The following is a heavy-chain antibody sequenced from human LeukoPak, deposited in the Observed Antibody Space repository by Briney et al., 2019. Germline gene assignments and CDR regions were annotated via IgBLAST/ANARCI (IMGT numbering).Heavy chain of an antibody. V-gene: IGHV4-34*01. D-gene: IGHD2-15*01. Sequence: SETLSLTCSVYGVSFSGYYWSWIRQAPGHGLEWIGEINHSGTTNYNQSLKSRVTISVDTSKNQFSQKLSSVTAADTAVYYCARGRCSGGSCYFRSEAFDYWGQGTLVTVSS. CDR3: ARGRCSGGSCYFRSEAFDY. CDR2: INHSGTT. CDR1: GVSFSGYY. J-gene: IGHJ4*02.